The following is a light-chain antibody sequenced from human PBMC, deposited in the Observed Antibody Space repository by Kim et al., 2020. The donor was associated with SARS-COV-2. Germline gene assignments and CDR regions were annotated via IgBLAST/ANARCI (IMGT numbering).Light chain of an antibody. CDR1: QAIGNY. CDR3: QQYNDAPIT. Sequence: VNSTSRAGQAIGNYIDWYQQSSRKTPRLPTYLVTYSPSILQSEIPSRFSGSGSGTDFTLTISSLQPEDFAIYYCQQYNDAPITFGQGTRLDIK. CDR2: LVTYSPS. V-gene: IGKV1-27*01. J-gene: IGKJ5*01.